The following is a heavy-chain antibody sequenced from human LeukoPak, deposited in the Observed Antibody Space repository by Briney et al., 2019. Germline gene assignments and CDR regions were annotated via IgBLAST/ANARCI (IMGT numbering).Heavy chain of an antibody. J-gene: IGHJ6*02. CDR2: INHSGST. CDR3: ARGGVGCTNGVCYLKIYYYYYGMDV. Sequence: SETLSLTCAVYGGSFSGYYWSWIRQPPGKGLEWIGEINHSGSTNYNPSLKSRVTISVDTSKNQFSLKLSSVTAADTAVYYCARGGVGCTNGVCYLKIYYYYYGMDVWGQGTTVTVSS. V-gene: IGHV4-34*01. CDR1: GGSFSGYY. D-gene: IGHD2-8*01.